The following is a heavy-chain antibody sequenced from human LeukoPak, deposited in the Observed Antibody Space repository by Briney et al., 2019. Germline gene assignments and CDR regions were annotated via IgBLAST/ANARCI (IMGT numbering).Heavy chain of an antibody. J-gene: IGHJ4*02. Sequence: PGGSLRLSCAASGFTFSSYGMHWVRQAPGKGLEWVAVIWYGGSNKYYADSVKGRFTISRDNSKNTLYLQMNSLRAEDTAVYYCARIYLGSSGWYYFDYWGQGTLVTVSS. CDR1: GFTFSSYG. V-gene: IGHV3-33*01. D-gene: IGHD6-19*01. CDR2: IWYGGSNK. CDR3: ARIYLGSSGWYYFDY.